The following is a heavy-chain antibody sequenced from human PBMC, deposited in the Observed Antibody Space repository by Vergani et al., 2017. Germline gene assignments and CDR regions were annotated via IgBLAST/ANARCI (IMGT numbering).Heavy chain of an antibody. J-gene: IGHJ5*02. CDR3: ARDSQSRVTGYSSGWYTA. CDR1: GFTFSDYY. D-gene: IGHD6-19*01. Sequence: VQLVESGGGLVKPGGSLRLSCAASGFTFSDYYMSWIRQAPGKGLEWVSVIYSGGSTYYADSVKGRFTISRDNSKNTLYLQMNSLRAEDTAVYYCARDSQSRVTGYSSGWYTAWGQGTLVTVSS. V-gene: IGHV3-66*01. CDR2: IYSGGST.